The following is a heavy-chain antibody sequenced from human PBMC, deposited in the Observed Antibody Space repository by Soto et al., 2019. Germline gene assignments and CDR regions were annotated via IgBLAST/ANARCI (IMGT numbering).Heavy chain of an antibody. J-gene: IGHJ4*02. V-gene: IGHV4-59*08. Sequence: HVQLQESGPGLVKPSETRSVICTVSGDSISSYYWSWIRQPPGKGLEWIGFIYYTGSTNYNPSLKSRVTISVDTSKNQLSLKLSSVTAADTAVYYCARRAGAVPGRIDFWGQGTLVTVSS. D-gene: IGHD6-19*01. CDR1: GDSISSYY. CDR2: IYYTGST. CDR3: ARRAGAVPGRIDF.